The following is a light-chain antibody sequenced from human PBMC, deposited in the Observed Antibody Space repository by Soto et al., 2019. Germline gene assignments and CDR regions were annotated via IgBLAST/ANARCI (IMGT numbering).Light chain of an antibody. Sequence: QPVSVSGSPGQSITISCTGTSSDVGGYNYVSWYQQHPGKAPKLMIYDVSNRPSGVSNRFSGSKSGNTASLTISGLQSEDEADYYCSSYTSSTLLVFGTGTKLTVL. J-gene: IGLJ1*01. V-gene: IGLV2-14*01. CDR1: SSDVGGYNY. CDR3: SSYTSSTLLV. CDR2: DVS.